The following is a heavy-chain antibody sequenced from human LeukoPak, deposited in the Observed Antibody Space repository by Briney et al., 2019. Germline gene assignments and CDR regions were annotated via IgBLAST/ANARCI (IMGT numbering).Heavy chain of an antibody. CDR1: GFTVSSNY. CDR2: IYSGGST. D-gene: IGHD2-2*01. J-gene: IGHJ4*02. CDR3: AKSPDIVVVPAAALFDY. Sequence: PGGSLRLSCAASGFTVSSNYMSWVRQAPGKGLEWVSVIYSGGSTYYADSVKGRFTISRDNSKNTLYLQMNSLRAEDTAVYYCAKSPDIVVVPAAALFDYWGQGTLVTVSS. V-gene: IGHV3-53*01.